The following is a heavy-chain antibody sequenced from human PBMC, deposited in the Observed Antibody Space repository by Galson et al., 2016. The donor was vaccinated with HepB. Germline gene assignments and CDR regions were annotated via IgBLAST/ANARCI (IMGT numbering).Heavy chain of an antibody. Sequence: SLRLSCAASGFTFNSYWMHWVRQAPGKGLVWVSRINTDGSETNYADSVKGRFTISRDNAKNTLYLQINSLRAEDTAVYYCAKDRNTVVTYGMDVWGQGTTVTVSS. CDR1: GFTFNSYW. V-gene: IGHV3-74*01. CDR3: AKDRNTVVTYGMDV. J-gene: IGHJ6*02. D-gene: IGHD4-23*01. CDR2: INTDGSET.